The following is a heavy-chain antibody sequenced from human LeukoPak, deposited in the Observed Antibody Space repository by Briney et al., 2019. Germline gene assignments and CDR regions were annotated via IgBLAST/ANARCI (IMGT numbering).Heavy chain of an antibody. J-gene: IGHJ4*02. CDR2: ISGSDRTT. Sequence: PGGSPRLSCAASGFTFSRFAMSWVRQAPGKGLEWVSSISGSDRTTYYADSVKGRFTTSRDNSKNILYLQMNSLRADDTAVYYCAKDGNYFDSSGYLIPFDYWGQGTLVTVSS. CDR3: AKDGNYFDSSGYLIPFDY. V-gene: IGHV3-23*01. CDR1: GFTFSRFA. D-gene: IGHD3-22*01.